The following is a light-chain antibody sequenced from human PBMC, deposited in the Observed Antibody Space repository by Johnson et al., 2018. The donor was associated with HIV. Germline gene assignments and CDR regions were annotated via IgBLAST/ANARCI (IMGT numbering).Light chain of an antibody. J-gene: IGLJ1*01. CDR3: GTWDSSLSAFV. V-gene: IGLV1-51*01. CDR1: SSNIGNNY. Sequence: QSVLTQSPSVSAAPGQKVTISCSGSSSNIGNNYVSWYQQLPGTAPKLLIYDNNKRPSGIPDRFSGSKSGTSATLGSTGLQPGDEADYYCGTWDSSLSAFVFGTGTKVTVL. CDR2: DNN.